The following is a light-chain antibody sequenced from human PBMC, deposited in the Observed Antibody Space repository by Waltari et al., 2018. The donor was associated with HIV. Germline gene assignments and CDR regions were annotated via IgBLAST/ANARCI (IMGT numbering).Light chain of an antibody. V-gene: IGLV2-11*01. CDR1: SSDVGGYDS. CDR2: EVI. Sequence: QSALTQPRSVSGSPGQSVTISCTGTSSDVGGYDSVSWYLQHPGKVPKLRIYEVITRPSGVPDRFSGSKSGNTASLTISGLQTEDEADYFCCSYAGTYTYVLFGGGTKLTVL. J-gene: IGLJ3*02. CDR3: CSYAGTYTYVL.